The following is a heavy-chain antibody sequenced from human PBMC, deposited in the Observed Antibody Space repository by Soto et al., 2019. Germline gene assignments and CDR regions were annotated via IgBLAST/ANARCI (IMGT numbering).Heavy chain of an antibody. CDR1: GYTFTGHY. CDR3: GRGRSGQMFFFY. V-gene: IGHV1-2*02. Sequence: QVQLVQSGAEVKKPGASVKVSCKTSGYTFTGHYIHWVRQAPQQGPEWMGEIGPESGATRYAQKFRGRYPMPRDTSITKVYRKLKTLSPANPAVYYCGRGRSGQMFFFYGGQGPPAPVPS. D-gene: IGHD1-26*01. CDR2: IGPESGAT. J-gene: IGHJ4*02.